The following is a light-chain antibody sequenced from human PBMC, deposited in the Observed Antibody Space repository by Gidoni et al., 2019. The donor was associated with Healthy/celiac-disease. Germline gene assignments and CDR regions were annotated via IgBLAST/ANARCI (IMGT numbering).Light chain of an antibody. CDR2: AAS. Sequence: DIQMTQSPSSLSASVGDRVTITCRASQGISNYLAWYQQKPGKVPKLLIYAASTLQSGVPSRFSGSGSVTDFTLTISSLQPEDVATYYCQKYNSAPQITFGQGTRLEIK. CDR1: QGISNY. J-gene: IGKJ5*01. V-gene: IGKV1-27*01. CDR3: QKYNSAPQIT.